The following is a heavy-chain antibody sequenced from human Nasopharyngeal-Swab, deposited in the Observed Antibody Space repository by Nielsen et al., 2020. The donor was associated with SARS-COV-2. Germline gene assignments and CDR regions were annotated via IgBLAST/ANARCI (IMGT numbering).Heavy chain of an antibody. CDR1: GGSISSSSYY. CDR3: ATMVYYYMDV. J-gene: IGHJ6*03. D-gene: IGHD3-10*01. CDR2: IYYSGST. V-gene: IGHV4-39*01. Sequence: GSLRLSCTVSGGSISSSSYYWGWTRQPPGKGLEWIGSIYYSGSTYYNPSLKSRVTISVDTSKNQFSLKLSSVTAADTAVYYCATMVYYYMDVWGKGTTVTVSS.